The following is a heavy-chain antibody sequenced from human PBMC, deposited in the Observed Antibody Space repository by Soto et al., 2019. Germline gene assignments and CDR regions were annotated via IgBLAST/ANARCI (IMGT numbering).Heavy chain of an antibody. CDR2: ISWDGGST. V-gene: IGHV3-43*01. CDR3: AKEKGSDGSGSSRGVYYYYYGMDV. Sequence: HPGGSLRLSCAASGFTFDDYTMHWVRQAPGKGLEWVSLISWDGGSTYYADSVKGRFTISRDNSKNSLYLQMNSLRTEDTALYYCAKEKGSDGSGSSRGVYYYYYGMDVWGQGTTVTVSS. D-gene: IGHD3-10*01. J-gene: IGHJ6*02. CDR1: GFTFDDYT.